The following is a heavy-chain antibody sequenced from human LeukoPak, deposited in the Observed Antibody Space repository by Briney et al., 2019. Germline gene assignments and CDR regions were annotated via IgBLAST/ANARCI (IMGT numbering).Heavy chain of an antibody. CDR1: GYTFTDYH. J-gene: IGHJ1*01. V-gene: IGHV1-2*02. Sequence: GASVKVSCKASGYTFTDYHFHWVRQAPGQGLEWMGWINPNNGGTNYAQKFQGRVTMTRDTSSTTAYMELSRLRSDDTAVYYCARLVVISTTSEYFQEWGQGTLVIVSS. D-gene: IGHD3-22*01. CDR2: INPNNGGT. CDR3: ARLVVISTTSEYFQE.